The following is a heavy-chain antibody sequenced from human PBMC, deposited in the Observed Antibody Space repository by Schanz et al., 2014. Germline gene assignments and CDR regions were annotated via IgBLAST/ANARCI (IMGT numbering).Heavy chain of an antibody. V-gene: IGHV1-69*08. CDR3: VKDPDKYNWNDVEGMDV. CDR2: IIPILGIA. J-gene: IGHJ6*01. D-gene: IGHD1-1*01. CDR1: GGTFSSYT. Sequence: QVQLVQSGAEVKKPGSSVKVSCKASGGTFSSYTISWVRQAPGQGLEWMGRIIPILGIANYAQKFQDKVTITADTSTTTAYMELSGLRSEDTAVYYCVKDPDKYNWNDVEGMDVWGPGTTVTVSS.